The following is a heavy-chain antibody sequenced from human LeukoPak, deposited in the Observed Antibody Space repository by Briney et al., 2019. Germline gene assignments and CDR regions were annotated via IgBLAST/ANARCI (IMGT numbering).Heavy chain of an antibody. Sequence: ASVKVSCKTSGYSFTTYALSWVRQAPGQGLEWMGWISGESGNTKYVQKFQGRITMTTDTSTSTAYMELRSLRSDDTAVYYCARDYDILTGPYYFDYWGQGTLVTVSS. V-gene: IGHV1-18*01. J-gene: IGHJ4*02. D-gene: IGHD3-9*01. CDR1: GYSFTTYA. CDR2: ISGESGNT. CDR3: ARDYDILTGPYYFDY.